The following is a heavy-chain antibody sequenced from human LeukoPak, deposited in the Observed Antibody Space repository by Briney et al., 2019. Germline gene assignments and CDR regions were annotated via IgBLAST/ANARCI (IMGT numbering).Heavy chain of an antibody. CDR1: GFTFSSYS. V-gene: IGHV3-21*01. Sequence: PGGSLRLSCAASGFTFSSYSMNWVRQAPGKGLEWVSSISSSSSYIYYADSVKGRFTISRDNAKNSLYLQMNSLRAEDTAVYYCARDRGGSGWSKDYYGMDVWGQGTRSPSP. CDR2: ISSSSSYI. D-gene: IGHD6-19*01. CDR3: ARDRGGSGWSKDYYGMDV. J-gene: IGHJ6*02.